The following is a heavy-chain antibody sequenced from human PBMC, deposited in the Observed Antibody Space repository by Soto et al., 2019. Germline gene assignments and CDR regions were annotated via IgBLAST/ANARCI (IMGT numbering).Heavy chain of an antibody. CDR1: GGSISSGGYY. V-gene: IGHV4-31*03. Sequence: PSDTLSLTCTVSGGSISSGGYYWSWIRHHPGKGLEWIGYIYYSGSTYYNPSLKSRVTISVDTSKNQFSLKLSSVTAADTAVYYCARVRTYYYDSSGPFDYWGQGTLVTVSS. D-gene: IGHD3-22*01. CDR3: ARVRTYYYDSSGPFDY. J-gene: IGHJ4*02. CDR2: IYYSGST.